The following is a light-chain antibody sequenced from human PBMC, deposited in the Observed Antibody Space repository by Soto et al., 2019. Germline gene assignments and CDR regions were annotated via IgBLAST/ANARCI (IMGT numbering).Light chain of an antibody. CDR3: CSYAGSSTWV. J-gene: IGLJ3*02. CDR1: SSDIGAYNY. V-gene: IGLV2-14*01. CDR2: DVT. Sequence: QSALTQPASVSGSPGQSIAISCTGSSSDIGAYNYVSWYQHHPGKAPKLIIYDVTSRPSGVSSRFSGAKSGNAASLIISGLQPEDEADYYCCSYAGSSTWVFGGGTKLTVL.